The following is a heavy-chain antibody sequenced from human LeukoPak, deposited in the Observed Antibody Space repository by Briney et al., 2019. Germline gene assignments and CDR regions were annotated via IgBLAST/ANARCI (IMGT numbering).Heavy chain of an antibody. CDR2: QYYSGST. Sequence: SENLSLTPTVSGGSISSGDDDWSWIRQPPGEGLPRLGYQYYSGSTYYNPSLKSRLTISVDTSKNLFSLKLSSVTAADTAVYYCPREIKPCGGDCYSGPFYIWGQGTMVTVSS. CDR3: PREIKPCGGDCYSGPFYI. CDR1: GGSISSGDDD. D-gene: IGHD2-21*02. V-gene: IGHV4-30-4*08. J-gene: IGHJ3*02.